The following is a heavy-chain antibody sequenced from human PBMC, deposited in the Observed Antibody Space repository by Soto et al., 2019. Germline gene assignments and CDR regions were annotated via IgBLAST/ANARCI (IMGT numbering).Heavy chain of an antibody. D-gene: IGHD5-18*01. Sequence: SVKVSCKASGGTFSSYTISWVRQAPGQGLEWMGRIIPILGIANYAQKFQGRVTITADKSTSTAYMELSSLRSEDTAVYYCARGGLRGYSYGHNWFDPWGQGTLVTVSS. CDR2: IIPILGIA. V-gene: IGHV1-69*02. J-gene: IGHJ5*02. CDR3: ARGGLRGYSYGHNWFDP. CDR1: GGTFSSYT.